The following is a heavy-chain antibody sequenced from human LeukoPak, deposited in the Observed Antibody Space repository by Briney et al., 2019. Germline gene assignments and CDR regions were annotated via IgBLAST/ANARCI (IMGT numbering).Heavy chain of an antibody. V-gene: IGHV4-34*01. CDR3: AREGLIAVATFDY. J-gene: IGHJ4*02. CDR2: INHSGGT. Sequence: SETLSLTCAVYGGSFSGYYWSWIRQPPGKGLEWIGEINHSGGTNYNPSLKSRVTISVDTSKNQFSLKLSSVTAADTAVYYCAREGLIAVATFDYWGQGTLVTVSS. CDR1: GGSFSGYY. D-gene: IGHD6-19*01.